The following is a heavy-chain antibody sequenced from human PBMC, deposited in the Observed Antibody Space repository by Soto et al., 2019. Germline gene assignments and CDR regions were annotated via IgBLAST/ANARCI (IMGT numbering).Heavy chain of an antibody. V-gene: IGHV3-48*01. CDR3: ARRIVVVVAATPNDEFDI. CDR1: GFTFSSYS. J-gene: IGHJ3*02. Sequence: GGSLRLSCAASGFTFSSYSMNWVRQAPGKELEWVSYISSSSSTIYYADSVKGRFTISRDNAKNSLYLQVNSLRAEDTAVYYCARRIVVVVAATPNDEFDIWGQAPMVTVPS. CDR2: ISSSSSTI. D-gene: IGHD2-15*01.